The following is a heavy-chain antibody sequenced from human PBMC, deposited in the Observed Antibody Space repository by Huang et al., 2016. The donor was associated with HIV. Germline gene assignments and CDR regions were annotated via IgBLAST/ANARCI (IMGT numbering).Heavy chain of an antibody. D-gene: IGHD3-3*01. V-gene: IGHV4-61*09. Sequence: QVQLQESGPGLVKPSETLSLTCTVSGGSISTGNYDWGWIRQPAGKGLEWVGHLSTGGSANYNPALKSRVTISLDTSKTQFSLKLSSVTAADSAVYYCARVESGYYDAFDIWGPGTTVTVSS. CDR3: ARVESGYYDAFDI. J-gene: IGHJ3*02. CDR1: GGSISTGNYD. CDR2: LSTGGSA.